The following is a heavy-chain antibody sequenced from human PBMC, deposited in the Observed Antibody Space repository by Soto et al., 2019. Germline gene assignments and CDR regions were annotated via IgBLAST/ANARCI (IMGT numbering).Heavy chain of an antibody. CDR3: AKDGGKDGDCGKVFDP. D-gene: IGHD2-21*02. CDR2: IIPIFGSA. Sequence: QVQLVQSGAEVKKPGSSVKVSCKASGGTFSNYAITWVRQAPGQGLEWLGRIIPIFGSANYAQKSQGRVTITADESTTTAYMELSRLRSEDTAVYYCAKDGGKDGDCGKVFDPWGDVTLCTVSS. V-gene: IGHV1-69*15. CDR1: GGTFSNYA. J-gene: IGHJ5*02.